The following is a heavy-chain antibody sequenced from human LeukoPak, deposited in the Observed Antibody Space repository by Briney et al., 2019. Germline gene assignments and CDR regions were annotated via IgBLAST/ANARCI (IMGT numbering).Heavy chain of an antibody. CDR1: GGSISSYY. V-gene: IGHV4-59*08. Sequence: SETLSLTCTVSGGSISSYYWSWIRQPPGKGLEWIGYIYYSGSTNYNPSLKSRVTISVDTSKNQFSLKLSSVTAADTAVYYCARHRPPAKGAFDIWGQGTMVTVSS. CDR2: IYYSGST. J-gene: IGHJ3*02. CDR3: ARHRPPAKGAFDI.